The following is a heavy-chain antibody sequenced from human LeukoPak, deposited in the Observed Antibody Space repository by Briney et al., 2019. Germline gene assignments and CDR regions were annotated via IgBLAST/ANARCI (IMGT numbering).Heavy chain of an antibody. V-gene: IGHV4-38-2*01. D-gene: IGHD5-18*01. CDR1: GYSISSGYY. Sequence: PSETLSLTCAVSGYSISSGYYWGWIRQPPGKGLEWIGSIYHSGSTYYNPSLKSRVTISVDTSKNQFSLKLSSVTAADTAVYYCARVDTAMVHLDVWGKGTTVTVSS. CDR2: IYHSGST. J-gene: IGHJ6*04. CDR3: ARVDTAMVHLDV.